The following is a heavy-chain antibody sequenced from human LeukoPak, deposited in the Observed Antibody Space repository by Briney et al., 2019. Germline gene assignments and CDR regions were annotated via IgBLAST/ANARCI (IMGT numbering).Heavy chain of an antibody. CDR1: GYTFTGYY. J-gene: IGHJ3*02. D-gene: IGHD4-11*01. V-gene: IGHV1-2*02. CDR3: ARIDNYVDAFDI. Sequence: GASVKASCKASGYTFTGYYMHWVRQAPGQGLEWMGWINPNSGGTNYAQKFPGRVTMTRDTSISTAYMELSRLRSDDTAVYYCARIDNYVDAFDIWGQGTMVTVSS. CDR2: INPNSGGT.